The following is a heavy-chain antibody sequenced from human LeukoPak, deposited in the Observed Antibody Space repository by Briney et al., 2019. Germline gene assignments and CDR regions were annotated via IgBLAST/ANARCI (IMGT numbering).Heavy chain of an antibody. V-gene: IGHV3-21*01. CDR3: ATDGQSSGWYGFDY. Sequence: KSGAPLRLSCAACGFIFSTYSMKGVREAREGGVERVESITSPVGHIYYADSLKGRITISRDNAKSSLYLQMNSLRAEDTAVYYCATDGQSSGWYGFDYWGQGTLVTVSS. CDR2: ITSPVGHI. J-gene: IGHJ4*02. CDR1: GFIFSTYS. D-gene: IGHD6-19*01.